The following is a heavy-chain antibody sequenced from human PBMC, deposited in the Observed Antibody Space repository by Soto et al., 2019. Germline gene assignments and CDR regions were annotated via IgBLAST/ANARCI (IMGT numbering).Heavy chain of an antibody. Sequence: SETLSLTCKVSGGSISSGGYFWSWIRQHPGKGLEWIGYIYYSGSTYCNPSLKSRLTTSVDTSENQFSLRLTSVTAADTAVYYCARETDRGDAFDIWGQGTMVTVSS. D-gene: IGHD3-10*01. CDR3: ARETDRGDAFDI. CDR2: IYYSGST. V-gene: IGHV4-31*03. J-gene: IGHJ3*02. CDR1: GGSISSGGYF.